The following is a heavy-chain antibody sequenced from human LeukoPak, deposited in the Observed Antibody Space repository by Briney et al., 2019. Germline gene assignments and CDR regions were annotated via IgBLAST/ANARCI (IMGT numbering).Heavy chain of an antibody. J-gene: IGHJ4*02. CDR1: GGSISSYY. CDR2: ISYSGST. D-gene: IGHD1-26*01. CDR3: ARQAGSFTTFDY. Sequence: PSETLSLTCNVSGGSISSYYWTCIRQSPGKGLEWIGYISYSGSTKYNPSVERRVTIPKDTSKDHFFLRINSVAAADTATYYCARQAGSFTTFDYWGQGILVTVSS. V-gene: IGHV4-59*08.